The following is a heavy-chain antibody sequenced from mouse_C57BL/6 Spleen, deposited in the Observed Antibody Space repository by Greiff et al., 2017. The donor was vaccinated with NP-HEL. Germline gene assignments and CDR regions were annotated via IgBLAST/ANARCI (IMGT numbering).Heavy chain of an antibody. CDR3: TRWGDGYN. CDR2: IAPETGGT. J-gene: IGHJ2*01. D-gene: IGHD2-3*01. V-gene: IGHV1-15*01. Sequence: QVQLQQSGAELVRPGASVTLSCKASGYTFTDYEMHWVKQTPVPGLEWIGAIAPETGGTAYNQKFKGKAILTADKSSSTAYMELRSLTSEDSAVYYCTRWGDGYNWGQGTTLTVSS. CDR1: GYTFTDYE.